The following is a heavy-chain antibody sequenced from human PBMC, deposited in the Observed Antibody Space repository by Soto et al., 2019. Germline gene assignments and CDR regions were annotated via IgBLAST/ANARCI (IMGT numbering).Heavy chain of an antibody. Sequence: EVPLVESGGGLVQPGGSLRLSFAASGFTFSNYWMHWVRQVPGEGPVWVSRVDTDGRGTSYAESAKGRFTISRANAKKKLYLHRNILRAEDTAPFYGGTVMEFWGQGTVVTVPS. D-gene: IGHD3-10*01. J-gene: IGHJ1*01. CDR3: GTVMEF. CDR2: VDTDGRGT. CDR1: GFTFSNYW. V-gene: IGHV3-74*01.